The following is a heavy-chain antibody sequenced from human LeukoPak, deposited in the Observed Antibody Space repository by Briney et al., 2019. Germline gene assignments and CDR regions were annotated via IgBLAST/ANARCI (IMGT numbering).Heavy chain of an antibody. CDR1: GFTFSSYA. CDR3: AKEVLDYEIPYWYFDL. CDR2: ISGSGGST. V-gene: IGHV3-23*01. Sequence: PGGSLRLSCAASGFTFSSYAMSWVRQAPGKGLEWVSAISGSGGSTYYADSVKGRFTISRDNFKNTLYLQMNSLRAEDTAIYHCAKEVLDYEIPYWYFDLWGRGTLVTVSS. D-gene: IGHD4-17*01. J-gene: IGHJ2*01.